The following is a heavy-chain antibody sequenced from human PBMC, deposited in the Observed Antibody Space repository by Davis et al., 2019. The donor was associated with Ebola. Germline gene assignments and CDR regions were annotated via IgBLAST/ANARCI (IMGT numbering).Heavy chain of an antibody. CDR2: ISYDGSNK. CDR3: ARDRREFGSYPTALDN. Sequence: GESLKISCAASGFTFSSYGMHWVRQAPGKGLEWVAVISYDGSNKYYADSVKGRFTISRDNSKNTFYVQMNSLRIEDTAVYYCARDRREFGSYPTALDNWGQGTLVTVSS. D-gene: IGHD3-10*01. J-gene: IGHJ4*02. V-gene: IGHV3-30*03. CDR1: GFTFSSYG.